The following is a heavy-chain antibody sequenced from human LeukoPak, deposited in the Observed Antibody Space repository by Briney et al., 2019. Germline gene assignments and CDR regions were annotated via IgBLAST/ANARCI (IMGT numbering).Heavy chain of an antibody. D-gene: IGHD3-22*01. Sequence: ASVKVSCKASGYTFTGYYMHWVRQAPGQGLEWMGWINPNSGGTNYAQKFQGRVTMTRDTSISTAYMELSRLRSDDTAVYYCASSSLKYYYDSSGYWGHFDYWGQGTLVTVSS. V-gene: IGHV1-2*02. CDR1: GYTFTGYY. CDR2: INPNSGGT. J-gene: IGHJ4*02. CDR3: ASSSLKYYYDSSGYWGHFDY.